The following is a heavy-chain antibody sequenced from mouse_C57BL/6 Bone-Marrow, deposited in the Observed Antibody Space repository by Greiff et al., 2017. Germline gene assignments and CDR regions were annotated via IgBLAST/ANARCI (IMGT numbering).Heavy chain of an antibody. J-gene: IGHJ1*03. Sequence: VQLQQSGAELVRPGASVKLSCTASGFNIKDDYMHWVKQRPEQGLEWIGWIDPENGDTEYASKFQGKSTITADTSSNTAYLQLSSLTPEDTAVYYWATWCHCDGSNAVVWGTGTTVTVSS. CDR3: ATWCHCDGSNAVV. CDR2: IDPENGDT. D-gene: IGHD1-1*01. V-gene: IGHV14-4*01. CDR1: GFNIKDDY.